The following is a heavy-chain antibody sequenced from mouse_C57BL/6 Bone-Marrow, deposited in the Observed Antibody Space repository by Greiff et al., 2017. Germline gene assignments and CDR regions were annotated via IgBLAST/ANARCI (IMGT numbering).Heavy chain of an antibody. Sequence: VQLKQSGPELVKPGASVKISCKASGYSFTGYYMNWVKQSPEKSLEWIGEINPSTGGTTYNQKFKAKATLTVDKSSSTAYMQLKSLTSEDSAVYYCAREYGYYVWGQGTTLTVSS. V-gene: IGHV1-42*01. D-gene: IGHD2-10*02. J-gene: IGHJ2*01. CDR2: INPSTGGT. CDR1: GYSFTGYY. CDR3: AREYGYYV.